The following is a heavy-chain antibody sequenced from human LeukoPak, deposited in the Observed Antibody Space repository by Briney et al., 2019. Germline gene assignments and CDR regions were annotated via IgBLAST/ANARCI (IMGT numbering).Heavy chain of an antibody. V-gene: IGHV1-3*03. J-gene: IGHJ5*02. CDR1: GYTFTSYA. CDR3: ARGGGFGELLPLPDNWFDP. Sequence: GASVKVSCKASGYTFTSYAMHWVRQAPGQRLEWMGWINAGNGNTKYSQEFQGRVTITRDTSASTAYMELSSLRSEDMAVYYCARGGGFGELLPLPDNWFDPWGQGTLVTVSS. D-gene: IGHD3-10*01. CDR2: INAGNGNT.